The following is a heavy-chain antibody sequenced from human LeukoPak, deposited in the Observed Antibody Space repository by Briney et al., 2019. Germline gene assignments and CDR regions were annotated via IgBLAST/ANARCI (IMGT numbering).Heavy chain of an antibody. CDR3: ARGELGDSSGFSFFDY. Sequence: EASVKVSCKASRGTFSSYGINWVRQAPGQGLEWMGGVIAIFGRVKYGQKFQGRATITTDESTSTAYMELSSLTSEDTGVYYCARGELGDSSGFSFFDYWGQGTLVTVSS. CDR1: RGTFSSYG. J-gene: IGHJ4*02. CDR2: VIAIFGRV. V-gene: IGHV1-69*05. D-gene: IGHD3-22*01.